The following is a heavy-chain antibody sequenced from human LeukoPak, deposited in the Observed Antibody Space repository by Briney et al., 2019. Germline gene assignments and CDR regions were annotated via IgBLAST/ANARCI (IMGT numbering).Heavy chain of an antibody. CDR2: IYSGGST. V-gene: IGHV3-53*01. Sequence: GGSLRLSCAASGFTFSDYYMSWIRQAPGKGLEWVSVIYSGGSTYYADSVKGRFTISRDNSKNTLYLQMNSLRAEDTAVYYCARGRGYSYGYPYYYMDVWGKGTTVTISS. CDR1: GFTFSDYY. J-gene: IGHJ6*03. D-gene: IGHD5-18*01. CDR3: ARGRGYSYGYPYYYMDV.